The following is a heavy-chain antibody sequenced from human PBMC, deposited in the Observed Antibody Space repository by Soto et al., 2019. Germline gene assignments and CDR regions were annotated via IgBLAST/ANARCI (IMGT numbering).Heavy chain of an antibody. Sequence: QVQLVQSGAEVKKPGASVKVSCKASGYTFTSYGIRWVRQAPGQCLEWMGCISAYNGNTNYAQKLQGRVTMTTDTATRTAYMELRSLRSDDTAVYYCARDPPYSSRTTCNWFDTWGQGTQVPVSS. J-gene: IGHJ5*02. CDR2: ISAYNGNT. CDR3: ARDPPYSSRTTCNWFDT. CDR1: GYTFTSYG. V-gene: IGHV1-18*04. D-gene: IGHD6-13*01.